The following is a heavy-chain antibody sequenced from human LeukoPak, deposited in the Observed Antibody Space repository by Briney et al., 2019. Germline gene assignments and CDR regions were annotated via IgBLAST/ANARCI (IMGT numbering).Heavy chain of an antibody. D-gene: IGHD4-17*01. J-gene: IGHJ3*02. V-gene: IGHV4-59*08. Sequence: TSETLWLTCTVSGGSISSYYWSWIRQPPGKGLEWIGYIYYSGSTNYNPSLKSRVTISVDTSKNQFSLKLSSVTAADTAVYYCARRSGVTTRSRAFDIWGQGTMVTVSS. CDR3: ARRSGVTTRSRAFDI. CDR2: IYYSGST. CDR1: GGSISSYY.